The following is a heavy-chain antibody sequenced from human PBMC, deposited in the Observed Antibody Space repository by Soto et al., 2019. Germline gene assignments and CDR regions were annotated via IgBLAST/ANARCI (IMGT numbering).Heavy chain of an antibody. J-gene: IGHJ4*02. CDR1: GCTFTSYD. V-gene: IGHV1-8*01. CDR2: MNPNSCNT. CDR3: ARAGLAAGTFFDS. D-gene: IGHD6-13*01. Sequence: ASVKVSCKASGCTFTSYDINWVRQATGQGLEWMGWMNPNSCNTGYAQKFQGRVTMTRNTSISTAYMELSSLRSEDTAVYYCARAGLAAGTFFDSWGQGTLVTVSS.